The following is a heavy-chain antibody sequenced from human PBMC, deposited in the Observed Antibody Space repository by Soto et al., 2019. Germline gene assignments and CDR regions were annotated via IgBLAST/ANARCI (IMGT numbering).Heavy chain of an antibody. J-gene: IGHJ6*02. CDR1: GFTFSSYA. CDR3: ARAMVRGVTIPNYYYGMDV. Sequence: LRLSCAASGFTFSSYAMHWVRQAPGKGLEWVAVISYDGSNKYYADSVKGRFTISRDNSKNTLYLQMNSLRAEDTAVYYCARAMVRGVTIPNYYYGMDVWGQGTTVTVSS. D-gene: IGHD3-10*01. CDR2: ISYDGSNK. V-gene: IGHV3-30-3*01.